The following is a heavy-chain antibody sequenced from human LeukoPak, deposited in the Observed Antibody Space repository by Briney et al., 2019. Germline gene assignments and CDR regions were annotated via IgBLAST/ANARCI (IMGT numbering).Heavy chain of an antibody. V-gene: IGHV3-74*01. CDR2: LDRDGTIT. Sequence: GGSLRLSCVASGFTFSTYWMHWVRQAPGKGLEWVSRLDRDGTITSYADSVYGRFTISRDNAKSTLYLQMRSLRAGDTAVYYCVRDTENIGYDAFEFWGHGTLVTVSS. D-gene: IGHD2/OR15-2a*01. CDR1: GFTFSTYW. J-gene: IGHJ5*01. CDR3: VRDTENIGYDAFEF.